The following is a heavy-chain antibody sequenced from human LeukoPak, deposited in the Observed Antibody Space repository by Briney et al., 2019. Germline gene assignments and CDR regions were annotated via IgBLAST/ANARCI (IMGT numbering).Heavy chain of an antibody. V-gene: IGHV3-23*01. Sequence: PGGPLRLSCAASGFTFNTYTMTWVRQAPGKGLEWVSVISGSGTSIYYADSVKGRFTISRDNSKNTLSLQMNSLRVEDTATYYCAKSKSAWYGFDYWGQGTLVAVSS. CDR2: ISGSGTSI. CDR3: AKSKSAWYGFDY. J-gene: IGHJ4*02. D-gene: IGHD3-10*01. CDR1: GFTFNTYT.